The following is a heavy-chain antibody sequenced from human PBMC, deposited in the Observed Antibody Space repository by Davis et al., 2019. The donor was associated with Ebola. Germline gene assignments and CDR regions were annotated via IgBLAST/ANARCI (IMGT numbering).Heavy chain of an antibody. D-gene: IGHD5-24*01. J-gene: IGHJ4*02. CDR1: GFTFSSYG. Sequence: GESLKISCAASGFTFSSYGMHWVRQAPGKGLEWVAVISYDGSNKYYADSVKGRYTISRDNSKNTLYLQMNSLRAEDTAVYYCARGTRRDGYKFRSLPSYWGQGTLVTVSS. CDR3: ARGTRRDGYKFRSLPSY. V-gene: IGHV3-30*03. CDR2: ISYDGSNK.